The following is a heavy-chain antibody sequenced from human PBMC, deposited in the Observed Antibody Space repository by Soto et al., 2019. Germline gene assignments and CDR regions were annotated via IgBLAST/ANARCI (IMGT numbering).Heavy chain of an antibody. J-gene: IGHJ6*02. CDR3: ARVFEYSSSTRDDYYYGMDV. D-gene: IGHD6-6*01. CDR2: ISYDGSNK. V-gene: IGHV3-30-3*01. CDR1: GFTFSSYA. Sequence: GGSLRLSCAASGFTFSSYATHWVRQAPGKGLEWVAVISYDGSNKYYADSVKGRFTISRDNSKNTLYLQMNSLRAEDTAVYYCARVFEYSSSTRDDYYYGMDVWGQGTTVTVSS.